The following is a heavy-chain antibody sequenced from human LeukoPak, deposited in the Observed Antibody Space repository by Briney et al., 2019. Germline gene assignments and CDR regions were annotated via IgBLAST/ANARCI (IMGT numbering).Heavy chain of an antibody. CDR3: ARHGSVAAEY. V-gene: IGHV4-39*01. CDR2: IYYSGST. Sequence: PPETLPLTCTVSGGSISSSSYYWSWIRQPPGKGLEWIGSIYYSGSTYYNPSLKSRVTISVDTSKNQFSLKLSSVTAADTAVYYCARHGSVAAEYWGQGTLVTVSS. CDR1: GGSISSSSYY. J-gene: IGHJ4*02. D-gene: IGHD6-19*01.